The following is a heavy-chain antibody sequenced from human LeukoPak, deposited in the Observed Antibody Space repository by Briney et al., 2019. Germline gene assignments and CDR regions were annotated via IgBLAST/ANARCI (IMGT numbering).Heavy chain of an antibody. CDR3: ARDKDYGDKRLLDY. CDR1: GFAFSHYS. V-gene: IGHV3-21*01. J-gene: IGHJ4*02. D-gene: IGHD4-23*01. Sequence: GGSLRLSCAASGFAFSHYSMNWVRQAPGKGLEWVSSISSGSSYIYYADSVKGRFTISRDNAKNSLYLQMNSLRAEDTAVYYCARDKDYGDKRLLDYWGQGTLVTVSS. CDR2: ISSGSSYI.